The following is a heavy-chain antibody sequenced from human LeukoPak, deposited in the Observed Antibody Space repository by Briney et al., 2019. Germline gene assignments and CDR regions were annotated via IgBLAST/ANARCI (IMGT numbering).Heavy chain of an antibody. Sequence: SETLSLTCTVSGGSISSGSYYWSWIRQPAGKGLEWIGRLYTSGSTNYNPSIKSRVSMSLDTSKNQFSLKLSSVTAADTAVYYCARGDGLRWFGEYPTYYFYYWGQGTLVTVSS. CDR2: LYTSGST. J-gene: IGHJ4*02. V-gene: IGHV4-61*02. D-gene: IGHD3-10*01. CDR1: GGSISSGSYY. CDR3: ARGDGLRWFGEYPTYYFYY.